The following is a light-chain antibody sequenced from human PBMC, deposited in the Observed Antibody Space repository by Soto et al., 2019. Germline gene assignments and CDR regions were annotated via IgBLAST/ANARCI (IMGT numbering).Light chain of an antibody. J-gene: IGKJ5*01. CDR3: QQYNNWPPT. CDR2: AAS. V-gene: IGKV3-15*01. Sequence: EIVMTQSPATLSVSPGERAILSCRASQSISINLAWYQQKPGQAPRLLIYAASNRATGVPARFSGSWSGTEFTLTISSLQSEDFAVYYCQQYNNWPPTFGQGTRLEI. CDR1: QSISIN.